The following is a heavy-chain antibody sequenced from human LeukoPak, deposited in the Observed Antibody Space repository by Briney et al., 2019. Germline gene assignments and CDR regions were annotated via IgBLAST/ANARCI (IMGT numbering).Heavy chain of an antibody. Sequence: GGSLRVSCEASEFTFSDFAMSWLRQAPGKGLEWVSSINYNGKNTQYADSVKGRLTISRDNSRNTLFLQMNSLRAEDTATYYCARCRLKNVVLGDFFDPWGQGTLVIVST. J-gene: IGHJ5*02. CDR2: INYNGKNT. CDR1: EFTFSDFA. V-gene: IGHV3-23*05. CDR3: ARCRLKNVVLGDFFDP. D-gene: IGHD3-3*01.